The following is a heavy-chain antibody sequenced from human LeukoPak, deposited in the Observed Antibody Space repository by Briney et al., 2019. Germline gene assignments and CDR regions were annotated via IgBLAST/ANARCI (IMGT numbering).Heavy chain of an antibody. CDR3: ARTSTYYDFWSGYRDFDY. J-gene: IGHJ4*02. V-gene: IGHV4-30-4*08. Sequence: SETLSLTCTVSGGSISSGDYYWSWIRQPPGKGLEWIGYIYYSGSAYYNPSLKSRVTISVDTSKNQFPLKLSSVTAADTAVYYCARTSTYYDFWSGYRDFDYWGQGTLVTVSS. D-gene: IGHD3-3*01. CDR1: GGSISSGDYY. CDR2: IYYSGSA.